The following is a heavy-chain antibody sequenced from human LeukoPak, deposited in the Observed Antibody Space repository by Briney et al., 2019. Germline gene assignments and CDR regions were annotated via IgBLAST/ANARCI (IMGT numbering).Heavy chain of an antibody. V-gene: IGHV3-23*01. D-gene: IGHD5-12*01. CDR2: ISGSGGST. CDR3: ATYLALTTIGRFDY. J-gene: IGHJ4*02. Sequence: PGGSLRLPCAASGFTFSSYAMSWVRQAPGKGLEWVSGISGSGGSTYYADSVRGRFSISRDSSKSTLYLQMNTLRAEDTAVYYCATYLALTTIGRFDYWGQGTLVTVSS. CDR1: GFTFSSYA.